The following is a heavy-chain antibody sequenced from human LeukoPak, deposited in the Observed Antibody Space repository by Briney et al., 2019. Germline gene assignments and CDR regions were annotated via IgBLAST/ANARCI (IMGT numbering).Heavy chain of an antibody. J-gene: IGHJ4*02. Sequence: GASLRLSCAASGFTFSSYAMSWVRQAPGKGLEWVSAISGSGGSTYYADSVKGRFTISRDNSKNTLYLQMNSLRAEDTAVYYCAKDALQGWALLRMIDYWGQGTLVTVSS. CDR1: GFTFSSYA. CDR2: ISGSGGST. V-gene: IGHV3-23*01. CDR3: AKDALQGWALLRMIDY. D-gene: IGHD1-26*01.